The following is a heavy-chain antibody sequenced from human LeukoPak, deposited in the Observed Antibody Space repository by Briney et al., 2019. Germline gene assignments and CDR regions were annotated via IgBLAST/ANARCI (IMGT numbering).Heavy chain of an antibody. CDR3: ARQGYDILTGYIAAFDT. CDR1: GGSISSYY. Sequence: PSETLSLTCTVSGGSISSYYWSWIRQPPGKGLEWIGYISYSGSTNYNPSLKSRVTISIDTSKNQFSLKLRSVTAADTAIYYCARQGYDILTGYIAAFDTWGQGTMVTVSS. J-gene: IGHJ3*02. V-gene: IGHV4-59*08. D-gene: IGHD3-9*01. CDR2: ISYSGST.